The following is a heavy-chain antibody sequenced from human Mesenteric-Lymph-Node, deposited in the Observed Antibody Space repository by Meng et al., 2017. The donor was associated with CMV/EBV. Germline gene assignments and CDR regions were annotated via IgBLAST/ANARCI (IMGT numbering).Heavy chain of an antibody. CDR2: IYYSGST. CDR3: ARANCSSTRPPYYYYYGMDV. D-gene: IGHD2-2*01. V-gene: IGHV4-59*13. J-gene: IGHJ6*02. Sequence: SETLSLTCTVSGGSLSSYYWSWIRQPPGKGLEWIGYIYYSGSTNYNPSLKSRVTISVDTSKNQFSLKLSSVTAADTAVYYCARANCSSTRPPYYYYYGMDVWGQGTTVTVSS. CDR1: GGSLSSYY.